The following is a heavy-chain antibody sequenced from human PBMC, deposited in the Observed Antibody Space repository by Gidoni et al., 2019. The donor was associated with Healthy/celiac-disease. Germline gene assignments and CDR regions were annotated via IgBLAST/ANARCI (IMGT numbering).Heavy chain of an antibody. D-gene: IGHD6-19*01. Sequence: VQLVESGGGLVQPGGSLRPSCSASDSPFSSYSMNWVRQAPGKGLEWVSYISSSSSTIYYADSVKGRFTISRDNAKNSLYLQMNSLRDEDTAVYYCARDLGGSGWFDYWGQGTLVTVSS. V-gene: IGHV3-48*02. CDR3: ARDLGGSGWFDY. CDR1: DSPFSSYS. J-gene: IGHJ4*02. CDR2: ISSSSSTI.